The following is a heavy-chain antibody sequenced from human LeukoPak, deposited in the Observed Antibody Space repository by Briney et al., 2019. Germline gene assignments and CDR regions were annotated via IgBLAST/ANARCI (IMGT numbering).Heavy chain of an antibody. D-gene: IGHD2-2*01. Sequence: PGGSLRLSCAVSGFTFSSYEMNWVRQAPGKGLEWVSYTSSSGRTIYYADSVKGRFTISRDNSKNTLYLQMNSLRAEDTAVYYCARGYCSSTSCYEDPGFDYWGQGTLVTVSS. V-gene: IGHV3-48*03. CDR3: ARGYCSSTSCYEDPGFDY. CDR1: GFTFSSYE. CDR2: TSSSGRTI. J-gene: IGHJ4*02.